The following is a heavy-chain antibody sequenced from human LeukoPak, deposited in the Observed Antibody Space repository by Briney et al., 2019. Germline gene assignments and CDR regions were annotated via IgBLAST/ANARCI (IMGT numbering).Heavy chain of an antibody. D-gene: IGHD1-26*01. Sequence: GGSLRLSCTASGFTFSSSAMTWVRHAPGKGLELVSAISDSGGDSIYTDSVKDRFTISRDNSKNTLYLQMNSLRAEDTAVYYCAKGGSYAPLDYWGQGTLATVSS. CDR2: ISDSGGDS. CDR3: AKGGSYAPLDY. V-gene: IGHV3-23*01. J-gene: IGHJ4*02. CDR1: GFTFSSSA.